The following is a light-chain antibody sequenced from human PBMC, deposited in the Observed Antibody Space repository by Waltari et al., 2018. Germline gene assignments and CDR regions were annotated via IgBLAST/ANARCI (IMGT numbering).Light chain of an antibody. CDR1: QSLVHSDGNTY. Sequence: DVVMTQSPLSLPVTLGQPASISCRSSQSLVHSDGNTYLNWFQQRPGQSPRRLIYKVSNRDSGVPDRFSGSGSGTDFTLKISRVEAEDVGVYYCMQGTQLLWTFGQGTKVEIK. V-gene: IGKV2-30*02. CDR2: KVS. CDR3: MQGTQLLWT. J-gene: IGKJ1*01.